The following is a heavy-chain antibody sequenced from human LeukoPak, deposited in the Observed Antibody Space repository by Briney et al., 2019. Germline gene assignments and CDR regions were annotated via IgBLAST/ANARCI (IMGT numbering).Heavy chain of an antibody. CDR3: ASREGVRVGYFDY. D-gene: IGHD2-15*01. V-gene: IGHV4-31*03. J-gene: IGHJ4*02. Sequence: SQTLSLTCTVSGGSISSGVDYWSWIRQHPGKGLEWIGYIYYSGSTYYNPSLKSRVTISVDTSKNQFSLKLSSVTAADTAVYYCASREGVRVGYFDYWGQETLVTVSS. CDR1: GGSISSGVDY. CDR2: IYYSGST.